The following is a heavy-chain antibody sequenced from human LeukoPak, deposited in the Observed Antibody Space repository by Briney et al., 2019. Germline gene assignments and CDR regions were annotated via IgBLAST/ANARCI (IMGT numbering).Heavy chain of an antibody. CDR1: GGTFRSYG. V-gene: IGHV3-33*01. D-gene: IGHD6-6*01. CDR2: IWYDGSNK. Sequence: SCKASGGTFRSYGMHWVRQAPGKGLEWVAVIWYDGSNKYYTDSVKGRFTISRDNSKNTLYLQMNSLRAEDTAVYYCAREVAYSSFFEAFDIWGQGTMVTISS. CDR3: AREVAYSSFFEAFDI. J-gene: IGHJ3*02.